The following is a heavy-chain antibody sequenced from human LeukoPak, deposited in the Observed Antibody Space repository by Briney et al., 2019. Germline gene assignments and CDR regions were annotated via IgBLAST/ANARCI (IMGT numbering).Heavy chain of an antibody. V-gene: IGHV4-59*12. J-gene: IGHJ6*02. CDR2: IYYSGST. CDR3: ARGVVPAAIEVAYYYYGMDV. CDR1: GGSISSYY. D-gene: IGHD2-2*02. Sequence: SETLSLTCTVSGGSISSYYWSWIRQPPGKGLEWIGYIYYSGSTNYNPSLKSRVTMSVDTSKNQFSLKLSSVTAADTAVYYCARGVVPAAIEVAYYYYGMDVWGQGTTVTVSS.